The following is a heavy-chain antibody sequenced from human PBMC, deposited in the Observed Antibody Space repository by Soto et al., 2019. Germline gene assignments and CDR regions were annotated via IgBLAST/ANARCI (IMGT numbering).Heavy chain of an antibody. Sequence: PSETLSLTCAVSGGSISSGGYSWSWIRQPPGKGLEWIGYIYHSGSTYYNPSLKSRVTISVDTSKNQFSLKLSSVTAADTAVYYCASRYGASFDYWGQGTLVTVSS. CDR3: ASRYGASFDY. V-gene: IGHV4-30-2*02. J-gene: IGHJ4*02. D-gene: IGHD4-17*01. CDR2: IYHSGST. CDR1: GGSISSGGYS.